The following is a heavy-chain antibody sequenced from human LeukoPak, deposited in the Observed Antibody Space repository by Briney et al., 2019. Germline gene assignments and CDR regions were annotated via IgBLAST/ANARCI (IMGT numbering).Heavy chain of an antibody. Sequence: GASVKVSCKASGYTFTSYDINWVRQATGQGLEWMGWMNPNSGNTGYAQKFQGRVTMTRNTSISTAYMELSSLRSEDTAVYYCARGDCSGGSCYSLMTLDPWGQGTLVTVSS. D-gene: IGHD2-15*01. V-gene: IGHV1-8*01. CDR1: GYTFTSYD. J-gene: IGHJ5*02. CDR2: MNPNSGNT. CDR3: ARGDCSGGSCYSLMTLDP.